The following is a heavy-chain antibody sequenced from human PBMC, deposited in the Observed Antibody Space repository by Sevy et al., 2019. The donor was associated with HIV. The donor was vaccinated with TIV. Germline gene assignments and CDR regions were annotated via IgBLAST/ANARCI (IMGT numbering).Heavy chain of an antibody. CDR1: GFTFSSYD. J-gene: IGHJ4*02. CDR3: ARAYSSGWYDY. D-gene: IGHD6-19*01. CDR2: IGTAGDT. V-gene: IGHV3-13*01. Sequence: GGSLRLSCAASGFTFSSYDMHWVRQATGKGLEWVSAIGTAGDTYYPGSVKGRFTISRENAKNSLYSQMNSVRVGDTAVYYCARAYSSGWYDYWGQGTLVTVSS.